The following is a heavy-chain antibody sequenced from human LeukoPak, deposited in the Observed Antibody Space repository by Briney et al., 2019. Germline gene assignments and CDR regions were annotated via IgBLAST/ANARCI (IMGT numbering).Heavy chain of an antibody. CDR3: AKEPEWELLPYFDY. Sequence: GGSLRLSCAASGFTFSSYWMSWVRQAPGKGLEWVANIKQDGSEKYYVDSVKGRFTISRDNSKNTLYLQMNSLRAEDTAVYYCAKEPEWELLPYFDYWGQGTLVTVSS. D-gene: IGHD1-26*01. J-gene: IGHJ4*02. CDR2: IKQDGSEK. CDR1: GFTFSSYW. V-gene: IGHV3-7*03.